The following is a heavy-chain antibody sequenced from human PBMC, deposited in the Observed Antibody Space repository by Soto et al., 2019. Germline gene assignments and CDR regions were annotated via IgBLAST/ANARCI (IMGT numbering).Heavy chain of an antibody. CDR1: GYAFGSYN. D-gene: IGHD3-16*01. CDR3: ARAPKPSQRRDDYYYMDV. J-gene: IGHJ6*03. V-gene: IGHV1-8*02. Sequence: QVLLVQSGAEVKKPGASVKVSCKASGYAFGSYNINWVRQGTGQGLEWVGWMNPNSGNTAYAQKFQGRVTMTWNSSISTAYVELRSLRSEDMAVYYCARAPKPSQRRDDYYYMDVWGKGTTVTVSS. CDR2: MNPNSGNT.